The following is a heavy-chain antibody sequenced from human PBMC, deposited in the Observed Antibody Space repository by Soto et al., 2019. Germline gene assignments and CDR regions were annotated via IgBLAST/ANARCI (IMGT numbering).Heavy chain of an antibody. V-gene: IGHV4-31*03. CDR3: ARWWSGSRKGFEP. D-gene: IGHD3-3*01. CDR1: GGSICSGDYY. Sequence: SETLSLTCTVSGGSICSGDYYWSWIRQHPGKGLEWIGYIYYSGSTYYNPSLKSRVTISVDTSKNQFSLKLSSVTAADTAVYYCARWWSGSRKGFEPWGQGTLVTVSS. J-gene: IGHJ5*02. CDR2: IYYSGST.